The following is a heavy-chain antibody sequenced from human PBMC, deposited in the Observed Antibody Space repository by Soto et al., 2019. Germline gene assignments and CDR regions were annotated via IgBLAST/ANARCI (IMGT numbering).Heavy chain of an antibody. V-gene: IGHV3-23*01. D-gene: IGHD2-15*01. Sequence: VQLLESGGGLVQPGGSLRLSCAASGFTFSSYAMSWVRQAPGKGLEWVSAISGSGGSTYYADTVKGRFTISRDNSKNRLYLQMNSRRAVDTAVYYCEKWMRWWLTIPWYFDLWGRGTLVTVSS. CDR2: ISGSGGST. J-gene: IGHJ2*01. CDR1: GFTFSSYA. CDR3: EKWMRWWLTIPWYFDL.